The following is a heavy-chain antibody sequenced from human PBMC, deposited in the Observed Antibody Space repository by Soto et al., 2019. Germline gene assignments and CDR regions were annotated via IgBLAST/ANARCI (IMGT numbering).Heavy chain of an antibody. D-gene: IGHD5-18*01. Sequence: GASVKLSCKASVYTFTSYGISWRRQAPGQGLEWMGWISAYNGNTNYAQKLQGRVTMTTDTSTSTAYMELRSLRSDDTAVYYCARESSYDRDEHDYWGQGTLVLVSS. CDR3: ARESSYDRDEHDY. J-gene: IGHJ4*02. CDR1: VYTFTSYG. V-gene: IGHV1-18*01. CDR2: ISAYNGNT.